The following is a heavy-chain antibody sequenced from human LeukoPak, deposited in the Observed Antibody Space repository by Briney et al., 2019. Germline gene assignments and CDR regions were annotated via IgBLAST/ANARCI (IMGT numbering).Heavy chain of an antibody. J-gene: IGHJ4*02. D-gene: IGHD1-26*01. CDR2: ISSSRTTI. CDR3: ARVDWELLDGDFDY. Sequence: GGSLRLSCAASGFTFSSYSMTWLRQAPGKGLEWVAYISSSRTTIYYAESVKGRFTVSRDHAKNSLHLQMNSLRGEDTAVYYCARVDWELLDGDFDYWGQGTLVTVSA. CDR1: GFTFSSYS. V-gene: IGHV3-48*04.